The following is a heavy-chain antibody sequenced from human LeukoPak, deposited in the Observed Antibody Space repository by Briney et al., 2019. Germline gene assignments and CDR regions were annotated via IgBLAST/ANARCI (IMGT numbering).Heavy chain of an antibody. D-gene: IGHD4-11*01. V-gene: IGHV3-30*02. Sequence: PGGSLRLSCAASGFTFSSYGMHWVRQAPGKGLEWVAFIRYDGSNKYYADSVKGRFTISRDNSKNTLYLQMNSLRAEDTAVYYCAKAPTVTIEWWFDPWGQGTLVTVSS. CDR1: GFTFSSYG. J-gene: IGHJ5*02. CDR2: IRYDGSNK. CDR3: AKAPTVTIEWWFDP.